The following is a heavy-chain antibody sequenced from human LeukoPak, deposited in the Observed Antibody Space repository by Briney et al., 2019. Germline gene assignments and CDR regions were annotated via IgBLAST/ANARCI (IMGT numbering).Heavy chain of an antibody. J-gene: IGHJ4*02. CDR2: ISAYNGNT. Sequence: GASVKVSCKASGYTFTGYYMHWVRQAPGQGLEWMGWISAYNGNTNYAQKLQGRVTMTTDTSTSTAYMELRSLRSDDTAVYYCAREGCSGGSCYDYWGQGTLVTVSS. CDR1: GYTFTGYY. D-gene: IGHD2-15*01. V-gene: IGHV1-18*04. CDR3: AREGCSGGSCYDY.